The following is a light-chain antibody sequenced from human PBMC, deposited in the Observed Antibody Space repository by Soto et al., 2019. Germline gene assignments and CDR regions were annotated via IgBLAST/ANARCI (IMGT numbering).Light chain of an antibody. V-gene: IGLV4-60*02. CDR1: SGHSTYV. Sequence: QSVLTQSSSASASLGSSVTLTCTLSSGHSTYVIAWHQQQPGKAPRYLMKLDRSGGYNKGTGVPDRFSGSSSRADRYLTIAYLLFEDEADYYCETWDTNTRVFVTGTKLTVL. CDR2: LDRSGGY. J-gene: IGLJ1*01. CDR3: ETWDTNTRV.